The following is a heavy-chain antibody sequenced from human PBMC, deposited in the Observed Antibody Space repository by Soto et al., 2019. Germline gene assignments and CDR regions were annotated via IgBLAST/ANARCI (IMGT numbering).Heavy chain of an antibody. D-gene: IGHD2-2*01. CDR3: ARAGVVVPAASYYYYGMDV. V-gene: IGHV4-34*01. J-gene: IGHJ6*02. CDR2: INHSGST. CDR1: GGSFSGYY. Sequence: SETLSLTCAVYGGSFSGYYWSWIRQPPGKGLEWIGEINHSGSTNYNPSLKSRVTISVDTSKNQFSLKLSSVTAADTAVYYWARAGVVVPAASYYYYGMDVWGQGTTVTVSS.